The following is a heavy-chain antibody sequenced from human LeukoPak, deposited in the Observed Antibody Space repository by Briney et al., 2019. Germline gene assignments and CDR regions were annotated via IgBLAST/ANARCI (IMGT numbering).Heavy chain of an antibody. Sequence: GGSLRLSCAASGFTFSSYWMHWVRQAPGKGLVWVSRIKSDGSTNYTDSVKGRFTISRDNAKNTVSLQMNSLRAEDTGVYYCARAPSEIGGYYPEYFRHWSQGTLVTVSS. CDR3: ARAPSEIGGYYPEYFRH. J-gene: IGHJ1*01. CDR1: GFTFSSYW. CDR2: IKSDGST. D-gene: IGHD3-22*01. V-gene: IGHV3-74*01.